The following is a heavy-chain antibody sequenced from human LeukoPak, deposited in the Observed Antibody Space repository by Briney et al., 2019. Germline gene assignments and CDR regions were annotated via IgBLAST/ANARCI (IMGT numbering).Heavy chain of an antibody. CDR1: GGSLSDYY. CDR2: IYYSGST. D-gene: IGHD3-22*01. CDR3: ARTQREYYYDSSGAIDAFDI. Sequence: SETLSLTCTVSGGSLSDYYWTWVRQPPGKGLEWIGYIYYSGSTNYNPSLKSRVTISVHTSKTQFSLKLTSVTAADTAVYYCARTQREYYYDSSGAIDAFDIWGQGTMVTVSS. J-gene: IGHJ3*02. V-gene: IGHV4-59*01.